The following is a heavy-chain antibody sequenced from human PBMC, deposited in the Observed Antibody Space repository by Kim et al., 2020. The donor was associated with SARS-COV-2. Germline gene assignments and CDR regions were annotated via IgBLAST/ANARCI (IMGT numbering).Heavy chain of an antibody. D-gene: IGHD5-12*01. CDR2: ISSSSSYI. V-gene: IGHV3-21*01. CDR3: ARDTKWLPPETSFDY. J-gene: IGHJ4*02. CDR1: GFTFSSYS. Sequence: GGSLRLSCAASGFTFSSYSMNWVRQAPGKGLEWVSSISSSSSYIYYADSVKGRFTISRDNAKNSLYLQMNSLRAEDTAVYYCARDTKWLPPETSFDYWGQGTLVTVSS.